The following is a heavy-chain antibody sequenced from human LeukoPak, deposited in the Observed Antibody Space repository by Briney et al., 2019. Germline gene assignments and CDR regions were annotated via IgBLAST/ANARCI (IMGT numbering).Heavy chain of an antibody. V-gene: IGHV3-9*01. CDR3: ARKGGATTYGYYYYYMDV. CDR1: GFTFDDYA. CDR2: ISWNSGSI. D-gene: IGHD1-26*01. J-gene: IGHJ6*03. Sequence: GGSLRLSCAASGFTFDDYAMHWVRQAPGKGLEWVSGISWNSGSIGYADSVKGRFTISRDNAKNSLYPQMNSLRAEDTAVYYCARKGGATTYGYYYYYMDVWGKGTTVTISS.